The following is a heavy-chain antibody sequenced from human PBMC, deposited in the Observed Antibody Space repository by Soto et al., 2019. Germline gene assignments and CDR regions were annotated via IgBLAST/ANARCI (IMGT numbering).Heavy chain of an antibody. V-gene: IGHV1-18*01. Sequence: QVQLVQSGAEVKKPGASVKVSCKASGYTFTSYGISWVRQAPGQGLEWMGWISAYNGNTNYAQKHEGRGTMTTDTPTSTAYMELRSLRSYDTAVYCCAREGPPADYWGQGPLVTVSS. CDR2: ISAYNGNT. CDR1: GYTFTSYG. J-gene: IGHJ4*02. CDR3: AREGPPADY.